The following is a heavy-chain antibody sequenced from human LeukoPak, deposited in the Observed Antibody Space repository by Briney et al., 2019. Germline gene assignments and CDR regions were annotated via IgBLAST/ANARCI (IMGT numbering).Heavy chain of an antibody. Sequence: GGSLRLSCAASGFTFSSYGMSWVRQAPGKGLEWVSSISSSSAHIFYADSVKGRFSISRDNAKNSLYLQMNSLRVEDTAVYYCTSRYCTTTNCYSFDFWGQGTMVTVSS. CDR2: ISSSSAHI. J-gene: IGHJ3*01. V-gene: IGHV3-21*01. D-gene: IGHD2-2*01. CDR3: TSRYCTTTNCYSFDF. CDR1: GFTFSSYG.